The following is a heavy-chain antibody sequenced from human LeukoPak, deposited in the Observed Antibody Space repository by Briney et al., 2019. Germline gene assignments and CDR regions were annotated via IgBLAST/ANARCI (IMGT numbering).Heavy chain of an antibody. V-gene: IGHV3-48*03. J-gene: IGHJ4*02. CDR3: ARGRSGLHFDY. CDR1: GFTFSSYE. Sequence: RGSLRLSCAASGFTFSSYEMNWVRQAPGKGLEWVSYISSSGSTIYYADSVKGRFTISRDNAKNSLYLQMNSLRAEDTAVYYCARGRSGLHFDYWGQGTLVTVSS. D-gene: IGHD3-10*01. CDR2: ISSSGSTI.